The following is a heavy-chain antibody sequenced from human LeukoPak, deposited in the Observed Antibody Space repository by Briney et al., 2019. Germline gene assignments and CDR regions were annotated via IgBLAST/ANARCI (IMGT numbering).Heavy chain of an antibody. CDR2: IYYSGST. CDR1: ADSISSSSYN. J-gene: IGHJ4*02. Sequence: SETLSLACTVSADSISSSSYNWGWIRQRPGKGLEWSGSIYYSGSTYYNPSLKSRVTISVDTSKNQFSLKLSSVTAADTAVYYCARHSMVRGVIINPYFDYWGQGTLVTVSS. CDR3: ARHSMVRGVIINPYFDY. V-gene: IGHV4-39*01. D-gene: IGHD3-10*01.